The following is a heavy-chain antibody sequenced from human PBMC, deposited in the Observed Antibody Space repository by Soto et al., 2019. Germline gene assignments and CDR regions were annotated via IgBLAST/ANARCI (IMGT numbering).Heavy chain of an antibody. CDR1: GYTFTGYY. CDR2: INPNSGGT. J-gene: IGHJ6*02. V-gene: IGHV1-2*04. CDR3: ARGTYGSGSYYPERRSSYYGMDV. D-gene: IGHD3-10*01. Sequence: ASVKVSCKASGYTFTGYYMHWVRQAPGQGLEWMGWINPNSGGTNYAQKFQGWVTMTRDTSISTAYMELSRLRSDDTAVYYCARGTYGSGSYYPERRSSYYGMDVWGQGTTVTVSS.